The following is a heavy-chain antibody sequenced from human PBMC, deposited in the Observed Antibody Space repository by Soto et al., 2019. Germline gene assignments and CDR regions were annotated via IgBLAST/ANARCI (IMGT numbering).Heavy chain of an antibody. Sequence: PGGSLRLACAASGFTFSSYGMHWVRQAPGKGLEWVAVIWYDGSNKYYADSVKGRFTISRDNSKNTLYLQMNSLRAEETAVYYCARAHISSEISMPQTFHHWGPGTLVTVSS. CDR3: ARAHISSEISMPQTFHH. J-gene: IGHJ1*01. V-gene: IGHV3-33*01. CDR2: IWYDGSNK. D-gene: IGHD2-2*01. CDR1: GFTFSSYG.